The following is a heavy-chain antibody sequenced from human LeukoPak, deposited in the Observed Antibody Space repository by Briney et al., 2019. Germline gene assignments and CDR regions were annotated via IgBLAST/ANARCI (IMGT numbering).Heavy chain of an antibody. CDR2: INGDGSRT. V-gene: IGHV3-74*01. D-gene: IGHD1-1*01. J-gene: IGHJ4*02. Sequence: PGGSLRLSCTASGFTFSNYWMHWVRQVPGKGLVWVSRINGDGSRTNYADSVRGRFTISRDNAWNTLYLRMFSLRAEDTAVYYCVASVRRGTPWDYWGQGTLVTVSS. CDR1: GFTFSNYW. CDR3: VASVRRGTPWDY.